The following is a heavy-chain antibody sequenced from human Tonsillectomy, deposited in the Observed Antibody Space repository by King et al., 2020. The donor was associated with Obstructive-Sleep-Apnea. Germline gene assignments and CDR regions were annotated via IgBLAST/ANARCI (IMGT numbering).Heavy chain of an antibody. Sequence: VQLVESGGGLVKPGGSLRLSCAASGFTFSYYGMNWVRQAPGKGLEWVSSISSSSSYIYYADSVKGRFTSARDNAKKSMYLQMNSLRAEDTAVYYCAREVWVFCGGDCYSQGWYYYGMDVWGQGTTVTVSS. J-gene: IGHJ6*02. D-gene: IGHD2-21*02. V-gene: IGHV3-21*01. CDR1: GFTFSYYG. CDR3: AREVWVFCGGDCYSQGWYYYGMDV. CDR2: ISSSSSYI.